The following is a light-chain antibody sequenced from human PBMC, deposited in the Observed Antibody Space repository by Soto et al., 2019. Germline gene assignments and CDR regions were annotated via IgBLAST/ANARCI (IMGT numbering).Light chain of an antibody. V-gene: IGLV1-44*01. J-gene: IGLJ1*01. CDR2: SNN. CDR1: SSNIGSNT. CDR3: AAWDDSLNGYV. Sequence: QSVLTQPPSASGTPGQRVTISCSGSSSNIGSNTVNWFQQLPGSAPTLLIYSNNQRPSGVPDRFSGSKSGTSASLAISGLQSEDDADYFCAAWDDSLNGYVFGTGTKVTVL.